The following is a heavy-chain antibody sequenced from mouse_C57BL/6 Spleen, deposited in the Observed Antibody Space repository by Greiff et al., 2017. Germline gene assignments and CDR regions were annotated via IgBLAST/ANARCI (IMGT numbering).Heavy chain of an antibody. CDR3: ARAVWLRPPMDY. Sequence: EVQLQQSGPELVKPGASVKMSCKASGYTFTDYNMHWVKQSHGKSLEWIGYINPNNGGTSYNQKFKGKATLTVNKSSSTAYMELRSLTSEDSAVYYCARAVWLRPPMDYWGQGTSGTVSS. J-gene: IGHJ4*01. D-gene: IGHD2-2*01. CDR1: GYTFTDYN. V-gene: IGHV1-22*01. CDR2: INPNNGGT.